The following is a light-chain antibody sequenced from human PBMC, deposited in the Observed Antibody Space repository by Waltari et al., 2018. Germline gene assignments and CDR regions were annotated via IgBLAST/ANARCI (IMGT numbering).Light chain of an antibody. V-gene: IGKV1-5*03. CDR1: QSISKW. Sequence: CQASQSISKWLAWYQQKPGKAPKLQTYKASTLESGVPSRFSGSGSRTEFTLTISSLQPDDFATYYWQQYNSYSLLTFGGGTKVEIK. J-gene: IGKJ4*01. CDR2: KAS. CDR3: QQYNSYSLLT.